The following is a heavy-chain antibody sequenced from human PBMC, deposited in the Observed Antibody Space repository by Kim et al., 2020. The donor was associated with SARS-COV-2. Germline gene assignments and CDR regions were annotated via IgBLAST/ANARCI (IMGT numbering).Heavy chain of an antibody. CDR3: AKLKRGSGSYPDAFEI. V-gene: IGHV3-23*01. J-gene: IGHJ3*02. D-gene: IGHD1-26*01. Sequence: SVKGRFASSRDNSKTTLYLQMNSLRAEDTAVYYCAKLKRGSGSYPDAFEIWGQGTMVTVSS.